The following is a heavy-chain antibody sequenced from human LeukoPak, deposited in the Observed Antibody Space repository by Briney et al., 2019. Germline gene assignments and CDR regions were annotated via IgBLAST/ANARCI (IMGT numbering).Heavy chain of an antibody. CDR1: GFTFSSYR. J-gene: IGHJ4*02. V-gene: IGHV3-7*01. D-gene: IGHD2-8*01. Sequence: GGPLRLSCAVSGFTFSSYRMNWVRQAPGEGLEWVANIKQDGSEKNYVDPVKGRFTISRDNAKSSLFLQVDDLRAEDTAVYYCAKGGRGNGEVYWGQGTLVTVSS. CDR3: AKGGRGNGEVY. CDR2: IKQDGSEK.